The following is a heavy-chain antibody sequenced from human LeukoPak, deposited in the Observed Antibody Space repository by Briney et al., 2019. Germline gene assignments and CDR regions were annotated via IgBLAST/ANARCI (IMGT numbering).Heavy chain of an antibody. CDR2: TKPDGSAE. CDR1: GFSFRNNW. CDR3: ARDGGLHTNFDY. V-gene: IGHV3-7*01. Sequence: PGGSLRLSCAASGFSFRNNWMGWVRQAPGKGLERVANTKPDGSAEYYADSVRGRFTASRDNANNLLYLQMNRLRAEDTAVYYCARDGGLHTNFDYWGQGTLLTVSS. J-gene: IGHJ4*02. D-gene: IGHD2-15*01.